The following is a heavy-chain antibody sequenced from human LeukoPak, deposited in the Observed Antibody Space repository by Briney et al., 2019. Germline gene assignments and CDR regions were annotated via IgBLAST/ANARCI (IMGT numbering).Heavy chain of an antibody. CDR1: GYTFTSYY. J-gene: IGHJ4*02. CDR2: INPGGGST. CDR3: ARGTSFDY. V-gene: IGHV1-46*01. Sequence: ASVKVSCKASGYTFTSYYMHWVRQAPGQGLEWMGIINPGGGSTTYAQKLQGRVTMTTDTSTSTAYMELRSLRSDDTAVYYCARGTSFDYWGQGTLVTVSS.